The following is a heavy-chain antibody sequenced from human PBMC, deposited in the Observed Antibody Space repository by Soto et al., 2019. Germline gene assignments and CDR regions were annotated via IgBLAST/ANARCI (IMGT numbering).Heavy chain of an antibody. Sequence: PSETLSHTGTVSGGAISSGDYYWSWIRQPPGKGLEWIGYIYYSGSTYYNPSLKSRVTISVDTSKNQFSLKLSSVTAADTAVYYCARDADGDYYYYGMDVWGQGTTVT. CDR2: IYYSGST. D-gene: IGHD4-17*01. CDR3: ARDADGDYYYYGMDV. J-gene: IGHJ6*02. CDR1: GGAISSGDYY. V-gene: IGHV4-30-4*01.